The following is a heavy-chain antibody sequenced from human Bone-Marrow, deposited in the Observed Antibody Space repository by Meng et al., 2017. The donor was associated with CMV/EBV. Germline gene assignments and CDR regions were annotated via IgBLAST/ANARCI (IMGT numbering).Heavy chain of an antibody. CDR1: SDIAA. D-gene: IGHD6-19*01. J-gene: IGHJ4*02. CDR3: VRGNHGVEVADFRY. V-gene: IGHV6-1*01. CDR2: TYYRSYRSKWYF. Sequence: SDIAAWNWIRQSPSRGLEWLGRTYYRSYRSKWYFEYAISVKSRLSINPDTSSNQVSLQLNSVTPEDTAVYYCVRGNHGVEVADFRYWGQGSLVTVSS.